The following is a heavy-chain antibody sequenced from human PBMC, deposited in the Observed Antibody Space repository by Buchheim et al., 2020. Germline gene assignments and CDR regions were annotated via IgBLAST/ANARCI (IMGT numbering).Heavy chain of an antibody. Sequence: EVQLVESGGGLVQPGGSLRLSCAASGFNFRSYAMNWVRQAPGKGLEWLSSISSSSSSIYYADSVKGRFTISRDNAKNSLFLQMNSLRADDTAVYYCAGENRLSGACDYWGRGTL. D-gene: IGHD3-10*01. J-gene: IGHJ4*02. CDR2: ISSSSSSI. CDR1: GFNFRSYA. V-gene: IGHV3-48*01. CDR3: AGENRLSGACDY.